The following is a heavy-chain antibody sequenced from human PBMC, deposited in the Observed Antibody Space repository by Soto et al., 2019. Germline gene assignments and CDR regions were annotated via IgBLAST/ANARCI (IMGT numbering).Heavy chain of an antibody. CDR1: GFTFDDYA. CDR3: AKDIRGITEYGMDV. J-gene: IGHJ6*02. V-gene: IGHV3-9*01. Sequence: PGGSLRLSCAASGFTFDDYAMHWVRQAPGKGLEWVSGISWNSGSIGYADSVKGRFTISRDNAKNSLYLQMNSLRAEDTASYYCAKDIRGITEYGMDVWGQGTTVTVSS. CDR2: ISWNSGSI. D-gene: IGHD3-10*01.